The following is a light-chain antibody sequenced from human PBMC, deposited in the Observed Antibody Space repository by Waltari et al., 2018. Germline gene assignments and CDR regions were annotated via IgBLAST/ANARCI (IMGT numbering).Light chain of an antibody. CDR2: SAS. V-gene: IGKV3-20*01. CDR1: ESGSSSY. CDR3: QQYGSSPGT. J-gene: IGKJ1*01. Sequence: EIVLTQSPGTLSLSPGERATLSCRASESGSSSYLAWYQQKPGQAPRLLIYSASSRATGIPDRFSGSGSGTDFTLTISRLEPEDFAVYYCQQYGSSPGTFGQGTKVEIK.